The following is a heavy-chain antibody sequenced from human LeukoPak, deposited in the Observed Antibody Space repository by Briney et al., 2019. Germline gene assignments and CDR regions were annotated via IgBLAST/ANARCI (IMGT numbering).Heavy chain of an antibody. D-gene: IGHD5-18*01. CDR3: ARGGTASDY. CDR2: ISYDGSNK. V-gene: IGHV3-30*03. CDR1: GFTFSSYG. Sequence: PGGSLRLSCAASGFTFSSYGMHWVRQAPGKGLEWVAVISYDGSNKYYADSVKGRFTISRDNSKNSLYLQMNSLRAEDTAVYYCARGGTASDYWGQGTLVTVSS. J-gene: IGHJ4*02.